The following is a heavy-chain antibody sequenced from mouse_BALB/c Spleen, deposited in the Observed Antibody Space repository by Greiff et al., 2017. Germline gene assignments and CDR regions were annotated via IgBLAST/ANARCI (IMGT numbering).Heavy chain of an antibody. D-gene: IGHD2-4*01. CDR1: GFSLTSYG. CDR2: IWAGGST. J-gene: IGHJ3*01. CDR3: ARVRDYDGFAY. V-gene: IGHV2-9*02. Sequence: VQGVESGPGLVAPSQSLSITCTVSGFSLTSYGVHWVRQPPGKGLEWLGVIWAGGSTNYNSALMSRLSISKDNSKSQVFLKMNSLQTDDTAMYYCARVRDYDGFAYWGQGTLVTVSA.